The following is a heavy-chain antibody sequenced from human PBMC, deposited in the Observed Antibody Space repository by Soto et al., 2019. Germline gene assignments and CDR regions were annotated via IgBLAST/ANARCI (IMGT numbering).Heavy chain of an antibody. J-gene: IGHJ4*02. CDR3: ATVHNTSRSFDY. V-gene: IGHV3-23*01. CDR2: TGATGRTT. D-gene: IGHD1-20*01. CDR1: GFTFSIYA. Sequence: EVQLLESGGGLVQPGGSLRLSCAASGFTFSIYAMTWVRQAPGKGLEWVSTTGATGRTTYYADSGKGPFTVSRDNSKNTLDLQMNNLRAEDTAVYYCATVHNTSRSFDYWGQGTLVTVSS.